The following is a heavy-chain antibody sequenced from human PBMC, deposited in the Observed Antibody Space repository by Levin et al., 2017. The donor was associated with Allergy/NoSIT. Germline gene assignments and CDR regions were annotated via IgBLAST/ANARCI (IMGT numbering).Heavy chain of an antibody. J-gene: IGHJ5*02. CDR2: IYYSGST. V-gene: IGHV4-59*01. CDR1: GGSISSYY. CDR3: AREGPMITEETENWFDP. Sequence: GSLRLSCTVSGGSISSYYWSWIRQPPGKGLEWIGYIYYSGSTNYNPSLKSRVTISVDTSKNQFSLKLSSVTAADTAVYYCAREGPMITEETENWFDPWGQGTLVTVSS. D-gene: IGHD3-16*01.